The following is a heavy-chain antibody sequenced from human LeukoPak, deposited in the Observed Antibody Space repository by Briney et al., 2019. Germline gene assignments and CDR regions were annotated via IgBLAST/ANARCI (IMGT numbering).Heavy chain of an antibody. CDR3: PLRHGLTFGFNFDY. CDR2: ISAYKGSP. Sequence: ASVKVSCTASGSTLSTSVITWVRQAPGEGLGWVGWISAYKGSPNYAPNLQGRVTVTTDTSTSTAYIELSSLRSDDTAVYYCPLRHGLTFGFNFDYWGQGTLVTVSS. D-gene: IGHD2-2*03. CDR1: GSTLSTSV. V-gene: IGHV1-18*01. J-gene: IGHJ4*02.